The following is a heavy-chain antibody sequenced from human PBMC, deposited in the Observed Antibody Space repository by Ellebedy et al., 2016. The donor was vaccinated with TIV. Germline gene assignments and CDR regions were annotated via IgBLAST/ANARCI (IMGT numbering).Heavy chain of an antibody. CDR2: ISYDGSNK. V-gene: IGHV3-30-3*01. J-gene: IGHJ4*02. D-gene: IGHD6-19*01. CDR1: GFTFSSYA. Sequence: PGGSLRLSCAASGFTFSSYAMHWVRQAPGKGLEWVAVISYDGSNKYYADSVKGRFTISRDNSKNTLYLQMNSLRAEDTAVYYCARDLAVAGTAPTDWGQGTLVTVSS. CDR3: ARDLAVAGTAPTD.